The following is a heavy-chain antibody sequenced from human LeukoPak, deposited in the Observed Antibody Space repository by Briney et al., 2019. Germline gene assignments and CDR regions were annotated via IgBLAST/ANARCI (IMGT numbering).Heavy chain of an antibody. D-gene: IGHD3-22*01. V-gene: IGHV3-23*01. CDR1: GFTFSTYA. J-gene: IGHJ4*02. Sequence: GGSLRLSCAASGFTFSTYAMSWVRQAPGKGLEWVSAISGSGGSTNYADSVNGRVTVSRDNSKSTLYLQMNSLRAEDTAVYYCAKSSYYDSSGYYREYYFDYWGQGTLVTVSS. CDR2: ISGSGGST. CDR3: AKSSYYDSSGYYREYYFDY.